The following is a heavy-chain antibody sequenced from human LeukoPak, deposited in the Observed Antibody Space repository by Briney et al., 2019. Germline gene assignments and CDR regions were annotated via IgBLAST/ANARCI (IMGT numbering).Heavy chain of an antibody. V-gene: IGHV3-9*01. CDR1: GFTFDDYA. D-gene: IGHD6-19*01. CDR2: ISWNSGRI. Sequence: PGGSLRLSCAASGFTFDDYAMHWVRQAPEKGVEWVSGISWNSGRIDYVDSVRGRFTISRDNAKNSLYLQMNSLRAEDTALYYCAKDTDVTGRSGWSFDYWGQGTLVTVSS. CDR3: AKDTDVTGRSGWSFDY. J-gene: IGHJ4*02.